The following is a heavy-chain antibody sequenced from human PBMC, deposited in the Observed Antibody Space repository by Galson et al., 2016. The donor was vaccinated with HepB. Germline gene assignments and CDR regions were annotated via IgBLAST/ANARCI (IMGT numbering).Heavy chain of an antibody. CDR3: ARGLVYFDFGMDV. J-gene: IGHJ6*02. V-gene: IGHV4-39*07. Sequence: SETLSLTCTVSRGSVSSSSFYWAWIRQPPGKGLEWIGEINRSGSANYNPSLKSRVTISVDTSKNQFSLKLTSVTAADSAVYYCARGLVYFDFGMDVWGQGTTVTVSS. D-gene: IGHD6-6*01. CDR2: INRSGSA. CDR1: RGSVSSSSFY.